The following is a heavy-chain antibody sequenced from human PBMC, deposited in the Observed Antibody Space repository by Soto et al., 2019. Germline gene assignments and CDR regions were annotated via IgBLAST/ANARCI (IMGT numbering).Heavy chain of an antibody. Sequence: VASVKVSCKASGGTFSSYAISWVRQAPGQGLEWMGGIIPIFGTANYAQKFQGRVTITADESTSTAYMELSSLRSEDTAVYYCATEQLRYFDKTNDYWGQGTLVTVSS. CDR1: GGTFSSYA. V-gene: IGHV1-69*13. D-gene: IGHD3-9*01. J-gene: IGHJ4*02. CDR2: IIPIFGTA. CDR3: ATEQLRYFDKTNDY.